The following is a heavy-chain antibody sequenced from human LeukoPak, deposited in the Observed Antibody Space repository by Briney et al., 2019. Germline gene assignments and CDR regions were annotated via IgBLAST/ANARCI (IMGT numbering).Heavy chain of an antibody. D-gene: IGHD4-17*01. CDR2: ISYIGST. CDR3: ARDPTTVTKALNI. J-gene: IGHJ3*02. Sequence: PSEALSLTCTVSGGSLSTHYWSWIRQPPGQGLEWIGYISYIGSTNYNPSLKRRVTVSVDTSKTQFSLKLSSVSAAAAAGHFFARDPTTVTKALNIWGQGTMVTVSS. V-gene: IGHV4-59*11. CDR1: GGSLSTHY.